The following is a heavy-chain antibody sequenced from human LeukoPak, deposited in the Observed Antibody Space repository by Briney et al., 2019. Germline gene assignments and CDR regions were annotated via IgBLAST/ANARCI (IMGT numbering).Heavy chain of an antibody. CDR2: IIPIFGTP. CDR1: GGTFSNYA. Sequence: ASVKVSCKASGGTFSNYAISWVRQAPGQGLEWMGGIIPIFGTPNYAQKFQGRVTITADESTSTAYMELNSLKSEDTAVYYCARLPGEYYYYYGMDVWGQGTTVTVSS. J-gene: IGHJ6*02. D-gene: IGHD3-10*01. V-gene: IGHV1-69*13. CDR3: ARLPGEYYYYYGMDV.